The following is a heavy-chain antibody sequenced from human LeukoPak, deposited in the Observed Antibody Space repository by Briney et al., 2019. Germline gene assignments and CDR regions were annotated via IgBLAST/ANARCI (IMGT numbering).Heavy chain of an antibody. D-gene: IGHD2/OR15-2a*01. Sequence: PRGSLRLSCVYSGFGFSDAAMSWVRQPPGKRLEWVGHIESRSFGGAANYATPVKGRFTISRDDSKSTLFLQMNNLKSDDTAVYYCLAQYYLDYWGQGTPVIVSS. CDR2: IESRSFGGAA. J-gene: IGHJ4*02. V-gene: IGHV3-15*04. CDR3: LAQYYLDY. CDR1: GFGFSDAA.